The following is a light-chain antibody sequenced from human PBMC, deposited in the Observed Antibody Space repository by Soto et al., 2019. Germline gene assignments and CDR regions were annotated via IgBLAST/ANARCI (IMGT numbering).Light chain of an antibody. CDR1: QSINSE. CDR2: GAS. Sequence: EIVMTQSPATLSLSPGERAALSCRASQSINSELAWYQQKPGQPPRLLIYGASTRATGVPARFTGSESGSEFTLTISGLQSEDFAVYYCHQGHNWPLTFVQGTRLEI. CDR3: HQGHNWPLT. J-gene: IGKJ2*01. V-gene: IGKV3-15*01.